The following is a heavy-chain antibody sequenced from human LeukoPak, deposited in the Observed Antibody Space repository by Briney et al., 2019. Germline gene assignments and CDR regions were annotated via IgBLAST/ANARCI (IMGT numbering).Heavy chain of an antibody. CDR3: ARTKPYNSSSKRGSFDT. D-gene: IGHD6-13*01. Sequence: GSAVKVSCKPCGCTFPNYFLHWVGQAAGQGLEWMGIINPSGGRTRYAQKVQGRVTKTRDTSTSTVYMEVSSLGSEDQAGSFCARTKPYNSSSKRGSFDTWGQGTLVTVSS. V-gene: IGHV1-46*01. J-gene: IGHJ5*02. CDR1: GCTFPNYF. CDR2: INPSGGRT.